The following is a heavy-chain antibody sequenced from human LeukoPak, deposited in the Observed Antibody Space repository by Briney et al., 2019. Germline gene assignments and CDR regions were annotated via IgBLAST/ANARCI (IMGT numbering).Heavy chain of an antibody. D-gene: IGHD3-16*02. V-gene: IGHV3-48*02. CDR3: ERDRPYDYVWGSYRLDY. J-gene: IGHJ4*02. Sequence: PGGSLRLSCAASGFTFSSYSMNWVRQAPGKGLEWVSYISSSSSTIYYADSVKGRFTISRDNAKNSLYLQMNSLRDEDTAVYYCERDRPYDYVWGSYRLDYWGQGTLVTVSS. CDR2: ISSSSSTI. CDR1: GFTFSSYS.